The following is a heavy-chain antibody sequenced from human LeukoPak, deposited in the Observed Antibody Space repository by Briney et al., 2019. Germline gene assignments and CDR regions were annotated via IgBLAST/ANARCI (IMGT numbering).Heavy chain of an antibody. V-gene: IGHV4-59*01. D-gene: IGHD2-2*02. CDR3: ARSDGYCSSTSCYTDAFDI. CDR2: IYYSGST. CDR1: GGSISSYY. Sequence: PSETLSLTCTVSGGSISSYYWSWIRQPPGKGLEWIGYIYYSGSTNYNPSLKSRVTISVDTSKNQFSLKLSSVTAADTAVYYCARSDGYCSSTSCYTDAFDIWGQGTMVTVSS. J-gene: IGHJ3*02.